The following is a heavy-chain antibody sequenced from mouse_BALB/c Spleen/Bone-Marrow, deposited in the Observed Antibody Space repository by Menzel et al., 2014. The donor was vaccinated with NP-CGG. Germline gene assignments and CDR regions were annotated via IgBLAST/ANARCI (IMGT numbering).Heavy chain of an antibody. V-gene: IGHV1-18*01. Sequence: VQLQQSGPELVKPGASMKISCKASGYSFTAYTMNWVKQSHGKNLEWIGLINPYNGGTSYNQRFKGKATLTVDKSSSTAYMELLSLTSEDSAVYYCARSGTNDGSSGYYAMDYWGQGTSVTVSS. D-gene: IGHD1-1*01. J-gene: IGHJ4*01. CDR1: GYSFTAYT. CDR3: ARSGTNDGSSGYYAMDY. CDR2: INPYNGGT.